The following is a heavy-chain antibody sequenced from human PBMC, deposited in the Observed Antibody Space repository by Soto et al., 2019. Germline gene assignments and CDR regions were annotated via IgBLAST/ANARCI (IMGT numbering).Heavy chain of an antibody. V-gene: IGHV1-46*01. CDR3: ATLYYDFWSGYYGMDV. J-gene: IGHJ6*02. CDR1: GYTFTSYY. Sequence: GSVKVSCKASGYTFTSYYMHWVRQAPGQGLEWMGIINPSGGSTSYAQKFQGRVTMTRDTSTSTVYMELSSLRSEDTAVYYCATLYYDFWSGYYGMDVWGQGTTVTVS. CDR2: INPSGGST. D-gene: IGHD3-3*01.